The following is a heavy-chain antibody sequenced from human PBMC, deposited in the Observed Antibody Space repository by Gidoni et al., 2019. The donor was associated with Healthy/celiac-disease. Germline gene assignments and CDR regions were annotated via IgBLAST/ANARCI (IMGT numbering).Heavy chain of an antibody. CDR1: GWSFSGYY. CDR2: INHSGST. D-gene: IGHD3-3*01. V-gene: IGHV4-34*01. Sequence: QVQLQQWGAGLLKPSETLSLTCAVYGWSFSGYYWSWIRHPPGKGLEWIGEINHSGSTNYNPSLKSRVTISVDTSKNQFSLKLSSVTAADTAVYYCARFSYYDFWSGSRSAFDIWGQGTMVTVSS. CDR3: ARFSYYDFWSGSRSAFDI. J-gene: IGHJ3*02.